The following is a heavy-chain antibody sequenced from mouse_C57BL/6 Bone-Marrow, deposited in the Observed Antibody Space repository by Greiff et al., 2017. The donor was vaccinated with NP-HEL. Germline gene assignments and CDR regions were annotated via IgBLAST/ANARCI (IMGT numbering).Heavy chain of an antibody. CDR1: GFTFTDYY. CDR3: ARSVFYYGSSGFAY. V-gene: IGHV7-3*01. CDR2: IRNKANGYTT. Sequence: EVQLVESGGGLVQPGGSLSLSCAASGFTFTDYYMSWVRQPPGKALEWLGFIRNKANGYTTEYSASVKGRFTISRDNSQSILYLQMNALRAEDSATYYCARSVFYYGSSGFAYWGQGTLVTVSA. D-gene: IGHD1-1*01. J-gene: IGHJ3*01.